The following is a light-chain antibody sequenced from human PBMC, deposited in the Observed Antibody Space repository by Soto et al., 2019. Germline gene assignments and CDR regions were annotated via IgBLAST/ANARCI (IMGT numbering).Light chain of an antibody. Sequence: EIVLTQSPATLSLSPGERATLSCRASQSVSSYLAWYQQKPGQAPRLLIYDASNRATGIPARFSGGGSGTDFTLTISSLEPEDFAVYYCQQRGSWPLTFGGGIKVEIK. CDR3: QQRGSWPLT. CDR1: QSVSSY. V-gene: IGKV3-11*01. J-gene: IGKJ4*01. CDR2: DAS.